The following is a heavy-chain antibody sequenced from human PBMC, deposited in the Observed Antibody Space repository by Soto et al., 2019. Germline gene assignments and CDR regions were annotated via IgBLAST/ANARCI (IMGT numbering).Heavy chain of an antibody. CDR2: ISSSSSYI. V-gene: IGHV3-21*01. CDR1: GFTFSSYS. CDR3: ARDPGTYYYDSSGYPWAFDI. D-gene: IGHD3-22*01. J-gene: IGHJ3*02. Sequence: GGSLRLSCAASGFTFSSYSMNWVRQAPGKGLECVSSISSSSSYIYYADSVKGRFTISRDNAKNSLYLQMNSLRAEDTAVYYCARDPGTYYYDSSGYPWAFDIWGQGTMVTVSS.